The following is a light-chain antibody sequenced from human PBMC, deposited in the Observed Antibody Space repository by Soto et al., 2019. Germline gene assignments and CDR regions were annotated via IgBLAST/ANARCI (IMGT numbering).Light chain of an antibody. Sequence: QSVLTQPVSVSGSPGQSITISCTGSSSDVGGYNYVSWYQQHPGKAPKVMIYDVSNRPSGVSNRFSGSKSGNTASLTISGLQAEDEADYYCSSYTITSTRVFGTGTKVT. CDR2: DVS. J-gene: IGLJ1*01. CDR3: SSYTITSTRV. CDR1: SSDVGGYNY. V-gene: IGLV2-14*01.